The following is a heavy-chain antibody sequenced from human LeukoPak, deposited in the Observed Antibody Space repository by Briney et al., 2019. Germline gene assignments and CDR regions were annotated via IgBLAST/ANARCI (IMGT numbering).Heavy chain of an antibody. Sequence: GGSLRLSCAASGFTFSSYAMHWVRQAPGKGLELVAVISYDGSNKYYADSVKGRFTISRDNSKNTLYLQMNSLRAEDTAVYYCARDFGMQQQLWFAFDIWGQGTMVTVSS. V-gene: IGHV3-30-3*01. D-gene: IGHD6-13*01. J-gene: IGHJ3*02. CDR2: ISYDGSNK. CDR3: ARDFGMQQQLWFAFDI. CDR1: GFTFSSYA.